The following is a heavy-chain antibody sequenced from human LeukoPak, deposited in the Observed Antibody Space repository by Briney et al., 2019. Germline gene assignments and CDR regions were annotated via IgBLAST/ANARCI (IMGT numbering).Heavy chain of an antibody. Sequence: SETLSLTCAVYGGSSSGYYWSWIRQPPGKGLEWIGEINHSGSTNYNPSLKSRVTISVDTSKNQFSLKLSSVTAADTAVYYCATARRRLLWFGEPRGVFDYWGQGTLVTVSS. CDR2: INHSGST. CDR3: ATARRRLLWFGEPRGVFDY. CDR1: GGSSSGYY. V-gene: IGHV4-34*01. J-gene: IGHJ4*02. D-gene: IGHD3-10*01.